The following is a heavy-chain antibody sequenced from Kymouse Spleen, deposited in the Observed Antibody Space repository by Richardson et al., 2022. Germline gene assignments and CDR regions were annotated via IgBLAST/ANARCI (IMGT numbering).Heavy chain of an antibody. CDR2: IRSKANSYAT. D-gene: IGHD2-2*02. CDR1: GFTFSGSA. V-gene: IGHV3-73*02. J-gene: IGHJ3*02. Sequence: EVQLVESGGGLVQPGGSLKLSCAASGFTFSGSAMHWVRQASGKGLEWVGRIRSKANSYATAYAASVKGRFTISRDDSKNTAYLQMNSLKTEDTAVYYCTRYCSSTSCYDAFDIWGQGTMVTVSS. CDR3: TRYCSSTSCYDAFDI.